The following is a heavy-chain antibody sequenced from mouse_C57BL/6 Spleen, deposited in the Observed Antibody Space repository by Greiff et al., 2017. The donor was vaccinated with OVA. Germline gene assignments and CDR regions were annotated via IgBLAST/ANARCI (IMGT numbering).Heavy chain of an antibody. CDR3: ARFYLGRGYAMDY. V-gene: IGHV1-50*01. D-gene: IGHD3-3*01. CDR1: GSTFTSYW. CDR2: IDPSDSYT. Sequence: VQLQQPGAELVKPGASVKLSCKASGSTFTSYWMQWLKQRPGQGLEWIGEIDPSDSYTNYNQKFKGKATLTVDTSSSTAYMQLSSLTSEDSAVDYCARFYLGRGYAMDYWGQGTSVTVSS. J-gene: IGHJ4*01.